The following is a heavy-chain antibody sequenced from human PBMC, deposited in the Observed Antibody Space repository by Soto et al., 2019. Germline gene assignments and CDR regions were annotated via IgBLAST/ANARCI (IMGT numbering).Heavy chain of an antibody. CDR1: SDSMNSGGYY. D-gene: IGHD6-6*01. V-gene: IGHV4-31*03. CDR2: FYSNGNT. J-gene: IGHJ6*02. CDR3: ARRGGSSSGYYYYAMDV. Sequence: SVTLSLTCSVSSDSMNSGGYYWSRIRQDPGKGLEWIGYFYSNGNTYYNPSLKSRVTISVDTSKNQFSLNLTTVTAADTAVYYCARRGGSSSGYYYYAMDVWGQGTTVTVSS.